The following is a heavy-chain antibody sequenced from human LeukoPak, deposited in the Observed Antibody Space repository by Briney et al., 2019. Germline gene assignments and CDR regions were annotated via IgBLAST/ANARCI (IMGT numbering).Heavy chain of an antibody. J-gene: IGHJ3*02. CDR3: ARGVAAATYAFDI. V-gene: IGHV3-30*19. CDR1: GFTFRRDN. Sequence: GGSLRLSCAASGFTFRRDNLHGVRQAPGKGLGWVAFMPYDGGNKYYADSVKGRFTISRDNSKNTLYLEMNSLTAEDTAVYYCARGVAAATYAFDIWGQGTMVTVSS. CDR2: MPYDGGNK. D-gene: IGHD6-13*01.